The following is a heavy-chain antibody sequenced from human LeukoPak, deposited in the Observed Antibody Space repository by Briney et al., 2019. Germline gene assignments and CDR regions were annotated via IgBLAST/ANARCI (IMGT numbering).Heavy chain of an antibody. CDR1: GYTFTSYY. CDR2: INPSGGST. CDR3: AREVPSRDFWSGYSPFDY. J-gene: IGHJ4*02. D-gene: IGHD3-3*01. V-gene: IGHV1-46*01. Sequence: ASVKVSCKASGYTFTSYYMHWVRQAPGQGLEWMGIINPSGGSTSYAQKFQGRVTMTRDTSTSTVYMELSSLRSEDTAVYYCAREVPSRDFWSGYSPFDYWGQGTLVTVSS.